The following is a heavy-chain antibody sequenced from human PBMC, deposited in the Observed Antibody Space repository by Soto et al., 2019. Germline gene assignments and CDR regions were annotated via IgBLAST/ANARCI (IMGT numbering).Heavy chain of an antibody. V-gene: IGHV1-69*13. Sequence: GASVKVSCKASGGTFSSYAISWVRQAPGQGLEWMGGIIPIFGTANYAQKFQGRVTITADESTSTAYMELSSLRSEDTAVYYCARQDAIAARLLPGYYFDYWGQGTLVTVSS. CDR1: GGTFSSYA. CDR3: ARQDAIAARLLPGYYFDY. CDR2: IIPIFGTA. D-gene: IGHD6-6*01. J-gene: IGHJ4*02.